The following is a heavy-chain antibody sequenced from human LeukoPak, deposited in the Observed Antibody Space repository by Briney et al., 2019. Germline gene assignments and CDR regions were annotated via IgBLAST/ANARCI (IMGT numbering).Heavy chain of an antibody. J-gene: IGHJ4*02. V-gene: IGHV1-2*06. Sequence: ASVKVSCKASGYTFTGYYMHWVRQAPGQGLERMGRIKPNSGGTNYAQKFQGRVTMTRDTSISTAYMELSGLRSEDTALYYCAREGLNYWGQGTLVTVSS. CDR2: IKPNSGGT. CDR3: AREGLNY. CDR1: GYTFTGYY.